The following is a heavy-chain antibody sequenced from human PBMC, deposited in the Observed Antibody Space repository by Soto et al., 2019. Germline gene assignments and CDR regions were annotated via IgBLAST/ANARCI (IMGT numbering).Heavy chain of an antibody. CDR1: GGSFSGYY. CDR3: ARSGRRPNYYDSGEFDY. CDR2: INHSGST. V-gene: IGHV4-34*01. D-gene: IGHD3-22*01. J-gene: IGHJ4*02. Sequence: SETLSLTCAVYGGSFSGYYWSWIRQPPGKGLEWIGEINHSGSTNYNPSLKSRVTISVDTSKNQFSLKLSSVTAADTAVYYCARSGRRPNYYDSGEFDYWGQGTLVTVSS.